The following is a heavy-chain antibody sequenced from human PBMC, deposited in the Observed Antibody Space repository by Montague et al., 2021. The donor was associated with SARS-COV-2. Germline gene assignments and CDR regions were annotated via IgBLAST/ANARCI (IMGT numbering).Heavy chain of an antibody. CDR1: GFTFSSYA. CDR2: ISYDGSNK. J-gene: IGHJ3*02. Sequence: SLRLSCAASGFTFSSYALHWVRQAPGKGLEWVAVISYDGSNKYYAHSVKGRFTISRDNSKNTLYLQMNSLRAEDTALYYCARDGDIVVVNDAFDIWGQGKMVTDSS. CDR3: ARDGDIVVVNDAFDI. D-gene: IGHD2-2*01. V-gene: IGHV3-30-3*01.